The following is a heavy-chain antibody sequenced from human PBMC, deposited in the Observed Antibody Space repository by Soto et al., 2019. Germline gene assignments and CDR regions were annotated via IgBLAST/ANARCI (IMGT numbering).Heavy chain of an antibody. CDR1: GYRFTSYW. Sequence: DSLKISCKGAGYRFTSYWISWVRQMPGKGLEWMGRIDPSDSYTNYSPSFQGHVTISADKSISTAYLQWSSLKASDTAMYYCSRQEVYYYGMDGWGQGNMVTV. CDR2: IDPSDSYT. CDR3: SRQEVYYYGMDG. J-gene: IGHJ6*02. V-gene: IGHV5-10-1*01.